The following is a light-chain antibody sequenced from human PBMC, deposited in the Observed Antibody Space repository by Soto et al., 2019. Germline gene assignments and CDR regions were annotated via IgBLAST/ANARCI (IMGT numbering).Light chain of an antibody. J-gene: IGLJ1*01. CDR2: EVS. CDR1: SSDVGGYDY. Sequence: QSALTHPASVSRSPGHSITISFTGTSSDVGGYDYVSWYQLHQGKAHKLMVFEVSNRPSGVSYRFSGSKSGKTASLTSSGLQAEDEADYFCSSYSISTAYLFGTGTKVT. V-gene: IGLV2-14*01. CDR3: SSYSISTAYL.